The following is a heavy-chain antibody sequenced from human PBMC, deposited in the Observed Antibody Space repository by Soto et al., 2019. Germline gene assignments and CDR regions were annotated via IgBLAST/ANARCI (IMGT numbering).Heavy chain of an antibody. V-gene: IGHV3-30-3*01. J-gene: IGHJ4*02. D-gene: IGHD2-8*01. Sequence: QVQLVESGGGVVQPETSLRLSCAVSGFTFSGYTMDWVRQAPGKGLEWVAIISYDGSIKYYADSVKGRFTISRDNSKNTLYLQMDSLRAEDTALYYCARGPDGNNGVCYPRLIDFWGQGTLVTVSS. CDR1: GFTFSGYT. CDR2: ISYDGSIK. CDR3: ARGPDGNNGVCYPRLIDF.